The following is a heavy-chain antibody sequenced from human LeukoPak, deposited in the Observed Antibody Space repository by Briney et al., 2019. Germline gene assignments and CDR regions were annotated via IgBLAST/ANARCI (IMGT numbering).Heavy chain of an antibody. CDR3: ARGADSSSWYWNWFDP. Sequence: PGGSLRLSCAASGFTFSSYSMNWVRQAPGKGLEWVSYISSSSSTIYYADSVKGRFTISRDNAKNSLYLQMNSLRAEDTAVYYCARGADSSSWYWNWFDPWGQGTLVTVSS. CDR1: GFTFSSYS. V-gene: IGHV3-48*04. J-gene: IGHJ5*02. D-gene: IGHD6-13*01. CDR2: ISSSSSTI.